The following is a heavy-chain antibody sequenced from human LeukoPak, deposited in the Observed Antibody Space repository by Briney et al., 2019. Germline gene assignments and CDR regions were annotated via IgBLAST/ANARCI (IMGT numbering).Heavy chain of an antibody. D-gene: IGHD3-10*01. Sequence: SETLSLTCGVEYGALSGYYWTWIRQPPGKGLEWIGEIHHGGGSNYNASLKSRVTISLDTSKNQFSLKLTSMTAADTATYFCAGGGGLRRSWLDLWGQGTLVTVSS. CDR3: AGGGGLRRSWLDL. J-gene: IGHJ5*02. CDR2: IHHGGGS. CDR1: YGALSGYY. V-gene: IGHV4-34*01.